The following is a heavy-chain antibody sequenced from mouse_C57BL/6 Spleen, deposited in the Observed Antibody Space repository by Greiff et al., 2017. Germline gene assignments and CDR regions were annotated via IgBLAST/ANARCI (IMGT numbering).Heavy chain of an antibody. V-gene: IGHV2-3*01. CDR2: IWGDGST. Sequence: VKLMQPGPGLVAPSPSLSITCTASGFSLTSYGVSWVRQPPGKGLEWLGVIWGDGSTNYHSALISRLSISKDNSKSQVSLKLNSLQTDDTATYYCAKGNLDYWGQGTTLTVSS. CDR1: GFSLTSYG. D-gene: IGHD2-1*01. CDR3: AKGNLDY. J-gene: IGHJ2*01.